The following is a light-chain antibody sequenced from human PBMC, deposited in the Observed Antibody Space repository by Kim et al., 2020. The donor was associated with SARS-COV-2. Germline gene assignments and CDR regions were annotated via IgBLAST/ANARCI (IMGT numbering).Light chain of an antibody. J-gene: IGLJ3*02. CDR3: QSYDDSNQV. Sequence: GKTVTISCTRSSGSIASTYVQWSQQRPGSAPTTVIYEDNQRPSGVPDRFSGSIDSSSNSASLTISGLKTEDEADYFCQSYDDSNQVFGGGTQLTVL. CDR2: EDN. CDR1: SGSIASTY. V-gene: IGLV6-57*03.